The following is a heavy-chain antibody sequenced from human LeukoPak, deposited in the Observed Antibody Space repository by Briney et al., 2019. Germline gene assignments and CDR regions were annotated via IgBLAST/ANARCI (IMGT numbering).Heavy chain of an antibody. CDR3: ARLAEGYDREDYYGMDV. CDR2: IYYSGST. CDR1: GGSISSSSYY. J-gene: IGHJ6*02. D-gene: IGHD3-22*01. V-gene: IGHV4-39*01. Sequence: KSSETLSLTCTVSGGSISSSSYYWGRIRQPPGQGLEWIGSIYYSGSTYYNPSLKSRVTISVDTSKNQFSLKLSSVTAADTAVYYCARLAEGYDREDYYGMDVWGQGTTVTVSS.